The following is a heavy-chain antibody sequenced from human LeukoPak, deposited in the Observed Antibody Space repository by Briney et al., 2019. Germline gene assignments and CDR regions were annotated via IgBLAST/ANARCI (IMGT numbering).Heavy chain of an antibody. CDR1: GYSFDYYW. CDR3: ARVGSVTNFGVVSYYFHY. D-gene: IGHD3-3*01. CDR2: IYPDDSDS. J-gene: IGHJ4*02. Sequence: GESLEISCQASGYSFDYYWIAWVRQMPGKGLEWMGIIYPDDSDSTYSPSFQGQVTISVDKSINTAYLQWSSLKASNTAIYYCARVGSVTNFGVVSYYFHYWGQGTLVTVSS. V-gene: IGHV5-51*01.